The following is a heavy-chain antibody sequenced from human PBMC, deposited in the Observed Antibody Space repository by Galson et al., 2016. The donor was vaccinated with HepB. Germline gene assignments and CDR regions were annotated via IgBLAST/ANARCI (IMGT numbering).Heavy chain of an antibody. V-gene: IGHV3-30-3*02. CDR1: GFTFSKFA. CDR3: ATEGGVMVTSIDAFDT. Sequence: SLRLSCATSGFTFSKFAMHRVRQAPGKGLEWVAFVSYDARNKYYADSVRGRFTISRDNSKNTLYVQMDSLRPEDTAVYYCATEGGVMVTSIDAFDTWGQGTMVTVSS. J-gene: IGHJ3*02. D-gene: IGHD2-21*02. CDR2: VSYDARNK.